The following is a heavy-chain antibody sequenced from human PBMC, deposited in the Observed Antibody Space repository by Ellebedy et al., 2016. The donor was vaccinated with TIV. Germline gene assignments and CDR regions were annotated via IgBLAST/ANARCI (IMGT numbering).Heavy chain of an antibody. CDR3: TRDHSPGYCTSTTCLKSWFDP. V-gene: IGHV3-21*01. Sequence: GGSLRLXCAASGFTFSSYAMSWVRQAPGKGLEWVSSISSSGTYISYADSVKGRFTISRDNSENSLYLQMNSLRAEDTAVYYCTRDHSPGYCTSTTCLKSWFDPWGQGTLVTVSS. J-gene: IGHJ5*02. CDR2: ISSSGTYI. CDR1: GFTFSSYA. D-gene: IGHD2-2*01.